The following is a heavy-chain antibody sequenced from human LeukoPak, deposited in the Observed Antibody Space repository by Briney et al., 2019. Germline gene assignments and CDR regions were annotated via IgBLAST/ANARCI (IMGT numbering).Heavy chain of an antibody. Sequence: ASVKVSCKVSGYALRELSMHWVRQAPAKGLQWMGVFDPEDGESIIAQKFQGRLTMTEDTSTDTAYMELSSLTSGDTAMYYCATGHCNTSSCYYYYMDVWGKGTTVTVSS. CDR2: FDPEDGES. J-gene: IGHJ6*03. V-gene: IGHV1-24*01. CDR1: GYALRELS. CDR3: ATGHCNTSSCYYYYMDV. D-gene: IGHD2/OR15-2a*01.